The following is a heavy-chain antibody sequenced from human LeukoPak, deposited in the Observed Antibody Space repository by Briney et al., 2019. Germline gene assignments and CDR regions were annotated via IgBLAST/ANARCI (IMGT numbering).Heavy chain of an antibody. D-gene: IGHD3-22*01. CDR3: ARIISSGYYYVFDY. CDR1: GYTYTSYA. CDR2: INAGNGNT. J-gene: IGHJ4*02. Sequence: ASVKVSCKASGYTYTSYAMHWVRQAPGQRLEWMGWINAGNGNTKYSQKFQGRVTFTRDTSASTAYMELSSLRSEDTAVYYCARIISSGYYYVFDYWGQGTLVTVSS. V-gene: IGHV1-3*01.